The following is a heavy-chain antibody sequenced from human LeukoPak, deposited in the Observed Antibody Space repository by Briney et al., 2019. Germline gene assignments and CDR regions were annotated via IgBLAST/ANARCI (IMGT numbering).Heavy chain of an antibody. CDR3: ARDLVSGAYTFDT. CDR1: GFSFSSYV. V-gene: IGHV3-48*03. CDR2: ISSTGITK. Sequence: GGSLRLSCAASGFSFSSYVMSWVRQAPGKGLQWVSFISSTGITKYYADSVRGRFTISRDNTRNSLYLQMSSLRAEDTAVYYCARDLVSGAYTFDTWGQGTVVTVSS. D-gene: IGHD2-2*02. J-gene: IGHJ3*02.